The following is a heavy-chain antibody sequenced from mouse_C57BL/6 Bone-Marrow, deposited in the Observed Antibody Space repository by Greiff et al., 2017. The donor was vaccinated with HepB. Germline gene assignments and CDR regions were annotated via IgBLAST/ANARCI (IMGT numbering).Heavy chain of an antibody. Sequence: QSPGKGLEWLGVIWGVGSTNYNSALKSRLSISKDNSKSQVFLKMNSLQTDDTAMYYCVYYDYDGIAYWGQGTLVTVSA. V-gene: IGHV2-6*01. J-gene: IGHJ3*01. CDR2: IWGVGST. CDR3: VYYDYDGIAY. D-gene: IGHD2-4*01.